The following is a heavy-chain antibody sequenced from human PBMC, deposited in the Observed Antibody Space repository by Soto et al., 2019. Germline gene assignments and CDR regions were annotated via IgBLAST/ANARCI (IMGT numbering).Heavy chain of an antibody. CDR2: INHSGST. J-gene: IGHJ6*02. CDR3: AREAYLPLYCSSTSCYPPPGHYYGMDV. CDR1: GGSFSGYY. Sequence: SDTLSLTCAVYGGSFSGYYWSWIRQPPGKGLEWIGEINHSGSTNYNPSLKSRVTISVDTSKNQFSLKLSSVTAADTAVYYCAREAYLPLYCSSTSCYPPPGHYYGMDVWGQGTTVTVSS. V-gene: IGHV4-34*01. D-gene: IGHD2-2*01.